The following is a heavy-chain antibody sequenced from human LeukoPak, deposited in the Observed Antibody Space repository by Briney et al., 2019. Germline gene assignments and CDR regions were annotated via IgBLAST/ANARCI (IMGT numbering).Heavy chain of an antibody. CDR3: ARLVLSYGNAFDH. J-gene: IGHJ4*02. V-gene: IGHV4-39*02. CDR1: GGSISSGDYY. CDR2: IYYSGST. Sequence: SETLSLTCTVSGGSISSGDYYWSWIRQPPGKGLEWIGSIYYSGSTYYNPSLKSRVTISVDTSKNHFSLRLSSVTAADTAVYYCARLVLSYGNAFDHWGQGTLVTVSS. D-gene: IGHD3-16*01.